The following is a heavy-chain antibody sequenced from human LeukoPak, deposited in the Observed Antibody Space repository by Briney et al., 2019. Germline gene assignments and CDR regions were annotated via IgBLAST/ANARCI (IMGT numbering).Heavy chain of an antibody. CDR1: GYTFTGYY. CDR2: INPNSGGT. CDR3: ARPGYCSGGSCYSVYYYGMDV. V-gene: IGHV1-2*02. D-gene: IGHD2-15*01. Sequence: ASVKVSCKASGYTFTGYYMHWVRQAPGQGLEWMGWINPNSGGTNCAQKFQGRVTMTRDTSISTAYMELSRLRSDDTAVYYCARPGYCSGGSCYSVYYYGMDVWGQGTTVTVSS. J-gene: IGHJ6*02.